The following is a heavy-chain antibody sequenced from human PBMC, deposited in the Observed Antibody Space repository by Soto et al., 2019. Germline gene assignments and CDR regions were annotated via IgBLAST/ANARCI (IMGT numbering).Heavy chain of an antibody. CDR2: IYYSGST. D-gene: IGHD3-10*01. CDR1: GGSISSGDYY. V-gene: IGHV4-30-4*01. Sequence: SLTCTVSGGSISSGDYYWIWIRQPPGKGLEWIGYIYYSGSTYYNPSLKSRVTISVDTSKNQFSLKLSSVTAADTAVYYCARTSLGYGSGSSNMDVWGQGTTVTVSS. J-gene: IGHJ6*02. CDR3: ARTSLGYGSGSSNMDV.